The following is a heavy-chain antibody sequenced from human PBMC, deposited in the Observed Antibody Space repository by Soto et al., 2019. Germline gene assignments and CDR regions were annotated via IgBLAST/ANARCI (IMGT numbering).Heavy chain of an antibody. CDR2: ISGSGGST. D-gene: IGHD6-13*01. J-gene: IGHJ6*02. V-gene: IGHV3-23*01. CDR3: AKDSQIAVAGTRYYYYGMDV. CDR1: GFTFSSYA. Sequence: PGGSLRLSCAASGFTFSSYAMSWVRQAPGKGLEWVSAISGSGGSTYYADSVKGRFTISRDNSKNTLYLQMNSLRAEDTAVYYCAKDSQIAVAGTRYYYYGMDVWGQGTTVTVSS.